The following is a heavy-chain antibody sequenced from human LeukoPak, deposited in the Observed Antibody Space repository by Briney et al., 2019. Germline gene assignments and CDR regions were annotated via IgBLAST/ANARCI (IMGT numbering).Heavy chain of an antibody. J-gene: IGHJ4*02. CDR2: INPNSGGS. CDR1: GYTFTGYY. V-gene: IGHV1-2*06. CDR3: ARGKVYGGKDY. Sequence: ASVKVSCKASGYTFTGYYMHWVRQAPGQGLEWMGRINPNSGGSNYAQKFQRRVTMTRDTSISTAYMELSRLRSDDTAVYYYARGKVYGGKDYWGQGTLVTVSS. D-gene: IGHD4-23*01.